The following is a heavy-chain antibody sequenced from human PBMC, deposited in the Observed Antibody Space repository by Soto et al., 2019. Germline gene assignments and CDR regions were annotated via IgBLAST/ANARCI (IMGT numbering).Heavy chain of an antibody. Sequence: GGSLRLSCAASGFTFSSYAMSWVRQAPGKGLEWVSAISGSGGSTYYADSVKGRFTISRDNSKNTLYLQMNSLRAEDTAVYYCAKGGPPLRFLEWLMAYWGQGTLVTVSS. D-gene: IGHD3-3*01. V-gene: IGHV3-23*01. CDR1: GFTFSSYA. J-gene: IGHJ4*02. CDR3: AKGGPPLRFLEWLMAY. CDR2: ISGSGGST.